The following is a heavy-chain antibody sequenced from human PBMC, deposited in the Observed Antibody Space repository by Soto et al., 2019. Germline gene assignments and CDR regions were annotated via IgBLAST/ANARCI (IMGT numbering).Heavy chain of an antibody. D-gene: IGHD6-13*01. V-gene: IGHV3-21*01. CDR3: ARDARIAAAGTH. CDR2: ISSSSSYI. Sequence: GGSLRLSCAASGFTFSSYSMNWVRQAPGKGLEWVSSISSSSSYIYYADSVKGRFTISRDNAKNSLYLQMNSLRAEDTAVYYCARDARIAAAGTHWGQGTLVTVSS. J-gene: IGHJ4*02. CDR1: GFTFSSYS.